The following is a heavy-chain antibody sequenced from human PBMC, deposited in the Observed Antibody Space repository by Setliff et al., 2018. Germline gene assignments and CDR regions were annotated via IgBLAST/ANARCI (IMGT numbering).Heavy chain of an antibody. Sequence: SETLSLTCTVSGGSMSTYYWSWIRQPPGKGLGWIGYVYYTGTANDSPSLKSRVTISVDTSKNQFSLKLRSVTAADTAVYYCARGGTFRYFDYWGQGTPVTVSS. CDR3: ARGGTFRYFDY. D-gene: IGHD5-12*01. J-gene: IGHJ4*02. CDR1: GGSMSTYY. V-gene: IGHV4-59*01. CDR2: VYYTGTA.